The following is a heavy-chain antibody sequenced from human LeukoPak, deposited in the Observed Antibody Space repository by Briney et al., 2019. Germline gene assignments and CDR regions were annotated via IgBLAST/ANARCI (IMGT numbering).Heavy chain of an antibody. CDR2: ISSNGGST. Sequence: PGGPRGPSFAAPGFPLISYLRHWVPRAPGKGLEYVSPISSNGGSTYYANSVKGRFTISRDNSKNTLYLQMGSLRAEDMAVYYCARGEGGGSGTIPYYWGQGTLVTVSS. CDR1: GFPLISYL. D-gene: IGHD1-26*01. J-gene: IGHJ4*02. CDR3: ARGEGGGSGTIPYY. V-gene: IGHV3-64*01.